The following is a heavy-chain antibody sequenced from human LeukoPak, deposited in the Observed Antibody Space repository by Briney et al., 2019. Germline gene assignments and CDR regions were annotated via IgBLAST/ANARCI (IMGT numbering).Heavy chain of an antibody. CDR2: IYYSGST. J-gene: IGHJ5*02. V-gene: IGHV4-59*01. D-gene: IGHD2-2*01. CDR3: ARDPPNCSSTSCWFDP. CDR1: GGSINSYY. Sequence: SETLSLTCTVSGGSINSYYWSWIRQPPGKGLEWIGYIYYSGSTNYNPSLKSRVTISVDTSKNQFSLRLSSVTAADTAVYYCARDPPNCSSTSCWFDPWGQGTLVTVSS.